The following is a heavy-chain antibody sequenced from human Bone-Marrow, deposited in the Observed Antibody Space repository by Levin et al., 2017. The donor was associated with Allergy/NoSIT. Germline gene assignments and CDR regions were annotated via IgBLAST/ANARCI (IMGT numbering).Heavy chain of an antibody. CDR2: IYYSGNT. CDR1: GGSISGGGYY. V-gene: IGHV4-31*03. J-gene: IGHJ4*02. D-gene: IGHD5-12*01. CDR3: ARFNGYDFDY. Sequence: SETLSLTCTVSGGSISGGGYYWSWIRQHPGKGLEWIGYIYYSGNTYSNPSLKRRVIISVVTSKNQLSLKLTSVTVADTAVYYGARFNGYDFDYWGQGTLVTVSS.